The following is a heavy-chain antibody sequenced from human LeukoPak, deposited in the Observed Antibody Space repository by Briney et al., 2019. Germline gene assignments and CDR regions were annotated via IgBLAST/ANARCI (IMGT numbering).Heavy chain of an antibody. Sequence: GASVKVSCKTSGYTFSDYTINWVRQAPGQGLEWMGWINTNTGNPTYAQGFTGRFVFSLDTSVSTAYLQISSLKAEDTAVYYCARDSRGDYWGQGTLVTVSS. V-gene: IGHV7-4-1*02. CDR3: ARDSRGDY. CDR1: GYTFSDYT. J-gene: IGHJ4*02. CDR2: INTNTGNP.